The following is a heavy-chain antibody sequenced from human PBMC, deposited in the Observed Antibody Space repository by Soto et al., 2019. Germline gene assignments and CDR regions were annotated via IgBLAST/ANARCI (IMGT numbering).Heavy chain of an antibody. V-gene: IGHV3-30*18. CDR1: GFTFSSYG. J-gene: IGHJ4*02. CDR3: AKGGGGNMIVQFYFDY. CDR2: IEYDGSNK. D-gene: IGHD3-22*01. Sequence: QVQLVESGVGVVQPGRSLRLSCAASGFTFSSYGMHWVRQAPGKGRVWVAVIEYDGSNKYYADSGQGRFTISRDKSKNTLYLQMNGPRAEDTAVYYCAKGGGGNMIVQFYFDYGGQGNLVIVSS.